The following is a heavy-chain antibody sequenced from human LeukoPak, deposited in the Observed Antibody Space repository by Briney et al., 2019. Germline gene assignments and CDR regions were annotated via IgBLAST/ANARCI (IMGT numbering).Heavy chain of an antibody. CDR1: GVTFSSYA. CDR3: AKTHSSGWYDY. CDR2: ISGSGGST. V-gene: IGHV3-23*01. D-gene: IGHD6-19*01. J-gene: IGHJ4*02. Sequence: GGSLRLSCAASGVTFSSYAMSWVRQAPGKGLEWVSDISGSGGSTYYADSVKGRFTISRDNSKNALYLQMNSLRVEDTAVYYCAKTHSSGWYDYWGQGTLVTVSS.